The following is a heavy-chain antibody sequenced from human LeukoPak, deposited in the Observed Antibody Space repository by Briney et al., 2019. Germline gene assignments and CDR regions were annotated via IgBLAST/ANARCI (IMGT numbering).Heavy chain of an antibody. CDR3: AKNGRRAASSGWYEGDYYFDY. V-gene: IGHV3-43*02. D-gene: IGHD6-19*01. Sequence: GGSLRLSCAASGFTFDDYAMHWVRQAPGKGLECVSLISGDGGSTYYADSVKGRFTISRDNSKNSLYLQMNSLRPEDTALYYCAKNGRRAASSGWYEGDYYFDYWGQGTLVTVSS. CDR2: ISGDGGST. CDR1: GFTFDDYA. J-gene: IGHJ4*02.